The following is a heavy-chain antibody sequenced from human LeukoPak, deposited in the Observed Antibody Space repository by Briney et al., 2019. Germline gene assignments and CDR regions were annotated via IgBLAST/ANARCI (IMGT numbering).Heavy chain of an antibody. CDR2: MSPNSGDT. J-gene: IGHJ4*02. D-gene: IGHD2-2*01. CDR1: GYTFTSYD. Sequence: ASVKVSCKDSGYTFTSYDFNWVRQATGQRPEWMGWMSPNSGDTGYAQKFQDRVTMTRNTSISTAYMELSSLRSDDTAVYYCARGPPSWGYDYWGPGTLVTVSS. CDR3: ARGPPSWGYDY. V-gene: IGHV1-8*01.